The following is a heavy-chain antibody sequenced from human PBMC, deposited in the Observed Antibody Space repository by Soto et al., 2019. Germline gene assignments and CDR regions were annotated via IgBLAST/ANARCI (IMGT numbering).Heavy chain of an antibody. D-gene: IGHD4-17*01. CDR1: GFTFDDYA. Sequence: SLRLSCAASGFTFDDYAMHWVRQAPGKGLEWVSGISWNSGSIGYADSVKGRFTISRDNAKNSLYLQMNSLRAEDTALYYCAKAALDYDAFDIWGQGTMVT. CDR3: AKAALDYDAFDI. V-gene: IGHV3-9*01. J-gene: IGHJ3*02. CDR2: ISWNSGSI.